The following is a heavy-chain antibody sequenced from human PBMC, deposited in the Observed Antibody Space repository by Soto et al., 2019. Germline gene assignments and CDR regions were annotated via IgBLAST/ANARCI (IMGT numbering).Heavy chain of an antibody. CDR1: GDSVTSDY. CDR2: IYLGGSA. Sequence: QVQLKESGPGLVKPSETLSLTCTVSGDSVTSDYWSWIRQPPGKRLEYIGFIYLGGSANYNPFLESRVTISPDNSKNQLSLRLTAVTAAYTAVYYCTRGKWFPRGYGMDVWGRGTTVTVS. J-gene: IGHJ6*02. CDR3: TRGKWFPRGYGMDV. V-gene: IGHV4-59*02. D-gene: IGHD3-22*01.